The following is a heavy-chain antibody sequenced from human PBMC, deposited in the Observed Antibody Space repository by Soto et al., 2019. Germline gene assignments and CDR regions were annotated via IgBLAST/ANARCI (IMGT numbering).Heavy chain of an antibody. V-gene: IGHV3-30-3*01. CDR2: ISDDGSSK. J-gene: IGHJ5*02. CDR1: GFIFSSYA. CDR3: TRADLTVTLSVFDP. D-gene: IGHD4-17*01. Sequence: QVQLVESGGGVVQPGRSLRLSCAASGFIFSSYAMHWVRQAPGKGLGWVAFISDDGSSKYYADSVKGRFTISRDNSKNTLYLQMNSLSAEDTAVYYCTRADLTVTLSVFDPWGQGTLVTVSS.